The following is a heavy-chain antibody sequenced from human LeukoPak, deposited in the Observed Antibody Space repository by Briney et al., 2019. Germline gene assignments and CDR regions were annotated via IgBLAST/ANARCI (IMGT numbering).Heavy chain of an antibody. CDR2: IYYSGST. Sequence: PSETLSLTCTVSGGSISSSYWSWIRQPPGKGLEWIGYIYYSGSTNYNPSLKSRVTISADTSTNQFSLKLSSATAADTAVYYCALGYSYYFLDVWGKGTTVTASS. D-gene: IGHD7-27*01. J-gene: IGHJ6*03. CDR3: ALGYSYYFLDV. V-gene: IGHV4-59*01. CDR1: GGSISSSY.